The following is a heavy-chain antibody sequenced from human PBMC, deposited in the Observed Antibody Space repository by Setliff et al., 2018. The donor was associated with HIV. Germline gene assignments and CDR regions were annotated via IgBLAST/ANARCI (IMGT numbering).Heavy chain of an antibody. Sequence: ASVKVSCKASGYTFTGYYMHWVRQAPGQGLEWMGWINPNSGGTTYAQKFQGRFTISRENARDSLYLQMNSLRAGDTAVYYCARRAGYTSSWYREDYFYMDVWGKGTTVTVSS. D-gene: IGHD6-13*01. CDR2: INPNSGGT. V-gene: IGHV1-2*02. CDR3: ARRAGYTSSWYREDYFYMDV. J-gene: IGHJ6*03. CDR1: GYTFTGYY.